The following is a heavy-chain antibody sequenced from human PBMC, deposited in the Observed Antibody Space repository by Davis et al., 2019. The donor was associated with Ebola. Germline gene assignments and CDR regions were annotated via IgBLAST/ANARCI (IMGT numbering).Heavy chain of an antibody. CDR3: ARVTSLLPDY. Sequence: SETLSLTCTVSGGSVNTNGYYWSWIRQPPGKGLEWIGYVYYSGSTNYNPSLKSRVTMSVDTSKNQFSLKLTSVTAADTAVYYCARVTSLLPDYWGQGTLVTVSS. J-gene: IGHJ4*02. D-gene: IGHD2-21*02. CDR1: GGSVNTNGYY. V-gene: IGHV4-61*08. CDR2: VYYSGST.